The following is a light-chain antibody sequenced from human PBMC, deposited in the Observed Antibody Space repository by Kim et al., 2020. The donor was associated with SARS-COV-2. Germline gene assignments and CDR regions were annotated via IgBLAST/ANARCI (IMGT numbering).Light chain of an antibody. CDR3: NSRDSSGNHYVV. Sequence: SSELTQDPAVSVALGQTVRITCQGDSLRSYYASWYQQKPGQAPVLVIYGKNNRPSGIPDRFSCSSSGNTTSLTITGAQAEDEADYYFNSRDSSGNHYVVF. CDR2: GKN. J-gene: IGLJ2*01. CDR1: SLRSYY. V-gene: IGLV3-19*01.